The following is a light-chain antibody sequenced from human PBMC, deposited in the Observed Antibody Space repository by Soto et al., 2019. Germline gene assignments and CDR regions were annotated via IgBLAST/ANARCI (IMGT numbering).Light chain of an antibody. CDR3: QQFSAWPLT. CDR1: QGVNNN. J-gene: IGKJ4*01. CDR2: FAS. Sequence: EIVMTQSPATLSVSPGEKATLSCRASQGVNNNLAWYQQKPGQAPRLLIYFASTRATGIPARFSGSGSGTEFSLTISSLQSEDFAVYYCQQFSAWPLTFGGGTKVETK. V-gene: IGKV3-15*01.